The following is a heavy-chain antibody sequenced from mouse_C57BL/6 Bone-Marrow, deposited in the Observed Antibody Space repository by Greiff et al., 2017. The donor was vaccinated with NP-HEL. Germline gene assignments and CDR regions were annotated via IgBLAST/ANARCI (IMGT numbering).Heavy chain of an antibody. J-gene: IGHJ1*03. CDR2: IHPNSGST. CDR1: GYTFTSYW. Sequence: QVQLQQPGAELVKPGASVKLSCKASGYTFTSYWMHWVKQRPGQGLEWIGMIHPNSGSTNNNEKFKSKATLTVDKSSSTAYMQLSSLTSEDSAVYYCTSSYCYFDVWGTGTTVTVSS. V-gene: IGHV1-64*01. CDR3: TSSYCYFDV.